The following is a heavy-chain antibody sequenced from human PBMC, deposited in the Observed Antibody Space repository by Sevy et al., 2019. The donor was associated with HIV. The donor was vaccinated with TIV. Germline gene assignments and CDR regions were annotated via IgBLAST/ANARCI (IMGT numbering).Heavy chain of an antibody. CDR2: ISSSSSYI. CDR3: ARGNIAAAGTH. CDR1: GFTFSSYS. J-gene: IGHJ4*02. V-gene: IGHV3-21*01. Sequence: GGSLRLSCAASGFTFSSYSMNWVRQAPGKGLEWVSSISSSSSYIYYADSVKGRFTISRDNAKNSLYLQMNSLRAEETAVYYCARGNIAAAGTHWGQGTLVTVSS. D-gene: IGHD6-13*01.